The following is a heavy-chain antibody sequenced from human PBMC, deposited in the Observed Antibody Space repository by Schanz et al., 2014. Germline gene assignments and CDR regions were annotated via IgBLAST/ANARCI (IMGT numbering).Heavy chain of an antibody. J-gene: IGHJ4*02. CDR2: IIPILDIT. CDR3: ARAGQDYSDSSGYATYYFGN. Sequence: QVQLVQSGAEVKKPGASVRVSCKASGYSFTGNYLHWVRQAPGQGLEWMGTIIPILDITNYAQKFQGRVTITADKSTSTAYMELSNLRSEDTAVYYCARAGQDYSDSSGYATYYFGNWGQGTLVTVSS. V-gene: IGHV1-69*09. D-gene: IGHD3-22*01. CDR1: GYSFTGNY.